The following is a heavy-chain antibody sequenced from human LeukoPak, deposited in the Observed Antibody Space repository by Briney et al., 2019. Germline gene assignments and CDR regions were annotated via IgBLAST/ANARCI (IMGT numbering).Heavy chain of an antibody. CDR1: GYTFTKYG. J-gene: IGHJ3*02. CDR3: ARESGSDAFDI. CDR2: ISTYNGDI. Sequence: ASVKVSCKASGYTFTKYGVSWVRQAPGQGLEWMGWISTYNGDIKYAQRGKGRVTMTTDTSTSTVYMELRSLRSDDTAVYYCARESGSDAFDIWGQGTMVTVSS. V-gene: IGHV1-18*01.